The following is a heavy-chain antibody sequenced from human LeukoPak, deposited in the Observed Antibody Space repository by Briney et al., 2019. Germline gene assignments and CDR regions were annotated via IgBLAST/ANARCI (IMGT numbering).Heavy chain of an antibody. V-gene: IGHV4-39*01. CDR1: GGSISSGSYY. J-gene: IGHJ2*01. CDR2: IYYSGST. D-gene: IGHD6-19*01. Sequence: SETLSLTCTVPGGSISSGSYYWSWIRQPPGKGLEWIGTIYYSGSTDYNPSLNRRVTISVDTSNNQFSLKLSSVTAADTAVYYCALGYTSGWYYFDIWGRGTLVTVSS. CDR3: ALGYTSGWYYFDI.